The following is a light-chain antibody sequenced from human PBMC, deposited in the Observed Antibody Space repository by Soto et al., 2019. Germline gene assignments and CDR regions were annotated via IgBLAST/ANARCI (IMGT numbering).Light chain of an antibody. J-gene: IGKJ1*01. V-gene: IGKV1-6*01. CDR1: QGISNF. Sequence: AIQLTQSPSSLCASVGNRVTITCRASQGISNFLAWYQQKPGKPPKGLIYGASNLQSGVPPRFSGSGSGTDFTLAISSLQPEDSATYYCLQDINYPWTFGQGTKVDIK. CDR2: GAS. CDR3: LQDINYPWT.